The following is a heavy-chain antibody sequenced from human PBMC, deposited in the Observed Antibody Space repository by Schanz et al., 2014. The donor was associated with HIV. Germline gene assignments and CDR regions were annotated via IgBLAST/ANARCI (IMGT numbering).Heavy chain of an antibody. CDR3: ARGPSGGLTPSRGMDV. CDR1: GGSIISGDYY. J-gene: IGHJ6*02. D-gene: IGHD1-26*01. Sequence: QVQLQESGPGLVKPSETLSLTCTVSGGSIISGDYYWTWIRQHPGKGLEWIGYIYYSGSTYYKPSLKSRLPISVDPAKNQFSLKLSSVPAADTAVYYCARGPSGGLTPSRGMDVWGQGTTVTVSS. CDR2: IYYSGST. V-gene: IGHV4-30-4*08.